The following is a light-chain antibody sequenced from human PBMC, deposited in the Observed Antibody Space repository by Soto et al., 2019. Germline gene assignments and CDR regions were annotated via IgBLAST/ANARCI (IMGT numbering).Light chain of an antibody. Sequence: QSVLTQPPSASVTPGQRVTISCSGSSSNIGTNTVHWYQQFPGTAPKLLIYTNDQRPSGVPDRFSGSKTGTSASLAISGLQSEDEADYYCAAWDDTLNGVIIGGGTKLTVL. CDR2: TND. CDR3: AAWDDTLNGVI. V-gene: IGLV1-44*01. J-gene: IGLJ2*01. CDR1: SSNIGTNT.